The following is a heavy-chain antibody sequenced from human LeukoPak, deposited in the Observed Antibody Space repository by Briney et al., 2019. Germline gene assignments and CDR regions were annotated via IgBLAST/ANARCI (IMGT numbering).Heavy chain of an antibody. Sequence: GGSLRLSCAASGLTFSSYSMNWVRQAPGKGLEWVSSIGRSSSYIYYADSVKGRFTISRDNAKNSLYLQMNSLRAEDTAVYHCAREGHGDFPSSFDYWGQGTLVTVSS. CDR2: IGRSSSYI. J-gene: IGHJ4*02. D-gene: IGHD4-17*01. CDR3: AREGHGDFPSSFDY. CDR1: GLTFSSYS. V-gene: IGHV3-21*01.